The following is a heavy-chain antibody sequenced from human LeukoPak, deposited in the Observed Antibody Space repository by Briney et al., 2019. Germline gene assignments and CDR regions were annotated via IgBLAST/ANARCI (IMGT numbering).Heavy chain of an antibody. J-gene: IGHJ5*02. CDR2: IYHSGST. V-gene: IGHV4-38-2*01. D-gene: IGHD3-3*01. CDR3: ARTLYDFWSGYSNWFDP. CDR1: GYSISSGYY. Sequence: SETLSLTCAVSGYSISSGYYWGWIRQPPGRGLEWIGSIYHSGSTYYNPSLKSRVTISVDTSKNQFSLKLGSVTAADTAVYYCARTLYDFWSGYSNWFDPWGQGTLVTVSS.